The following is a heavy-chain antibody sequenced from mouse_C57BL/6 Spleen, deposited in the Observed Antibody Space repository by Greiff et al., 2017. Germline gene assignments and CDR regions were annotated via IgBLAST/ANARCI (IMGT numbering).Heavy chain of an antibody. J-gene: IGHJ3*01. CDR2: IDPSDSET. Sequence: QVQLQQPGAELVRPGSSVKLSCKASGYTFTSYWMHWVKQRPIQGLEWIGNIDPSDSETNYNQKFKDKATLTVDKSSSTAYMQLSSLTSEDSAVYYCARGDGYDMAWFAYWGQGTLVTVSA. D-gene: IGHD2-2*01. CDR1: GYTFTSYW. CDR3: ARGDGYDMAWFAY. V-gene: IGHV1-52*01.